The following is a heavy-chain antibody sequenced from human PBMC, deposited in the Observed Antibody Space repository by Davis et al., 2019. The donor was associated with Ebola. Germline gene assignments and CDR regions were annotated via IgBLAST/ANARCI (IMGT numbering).Heavy chain of an antibody. CDR1: GYTFAAHY. V-gene: IGHV1-2*06. J-gene: IGHJ4*02. D-gene: IGHD6-13*01. Sequence: ASVKVSCKASGYTFAAHYIHWVRQAPGQGLEWMGRINPNSGGTNYAQKFQGRVTMTRDTSISTAYMELSRLRSDDTAVYYCARANDTRYSSSWYFVYWGQGTLVTVSS. CDR2: INPNSGGT. CDR3: ARANDTRYSSSWYFVY.